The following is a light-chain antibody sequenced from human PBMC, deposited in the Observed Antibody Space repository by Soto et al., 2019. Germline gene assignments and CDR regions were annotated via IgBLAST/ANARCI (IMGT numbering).Light chain of an antibody. V-gene: IGKV3-20*01. Sequence: EIVMTQSPATLSVSPGERVTLSCRASQSVGNNLAWHQQKPGQAPRLLIYGASTRATGFPDRFSGSGSGTDFTLTISRLEPEDFAVYYCQQYGSSGTFGQGTKVDIK. CDR1: QSVGNN. CDR2: GAS. J-gene: IGKJ1*01. CDR3: QQYGSSGT.